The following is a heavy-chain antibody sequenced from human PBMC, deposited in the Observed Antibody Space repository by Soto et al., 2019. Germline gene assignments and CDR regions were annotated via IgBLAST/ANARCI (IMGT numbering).Heavy chain of an antibody. V-gene: IGHV4-31*03. Sequence: SETLSLTCTVSGGSISSGGYYWSWIRQHPGKGLEWIGYIYYSGSTYFNPSLKSRVTISVDTSKNQFSLKLSSVTAADTAVYYCAREVRGQGAAAVLSYYFDYWGQGTLVTVSS. CDR1: GGSISSGGYY. CDR2: IYYSGST. CDR3: AREVRGQGAAAVLSYYFDY. J-gene: IGHJ4*02. D-gene: IGHD6-13*01.